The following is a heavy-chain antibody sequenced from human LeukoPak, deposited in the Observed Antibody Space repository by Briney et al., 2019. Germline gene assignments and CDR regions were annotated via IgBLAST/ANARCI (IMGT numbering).Heavy chain of an antibody. CDR2: IYPDDSNT. D-gene: IGHD6-13*01. J-gene: IGHJ6*03. CDR3: ARQGAAGKYYYYYMDV. Sequence: GESLKISCQGSGYNFPIYWIGWVRQMPGQGLEWMGIIYPDDSNTIYGPSFQGQVTISADKSINTAYLEWSSLKASDTAIYYCARQGAAGKYYYYYMDVWGKGTRSPSP. CDR1: GYNFPIYW. V-gene: IGHV5-51*01.